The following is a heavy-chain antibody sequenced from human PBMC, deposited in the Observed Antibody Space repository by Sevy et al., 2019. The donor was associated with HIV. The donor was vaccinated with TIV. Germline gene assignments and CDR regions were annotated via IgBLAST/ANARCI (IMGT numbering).Heavy chain of an antibody. V-gene: IGHV3-74*01. D-gene: IGHD1-26*01. J-gene: IGHJ4*02. CDR2: INSDGSST. Sequence: GGSLRLSCAASGFTFSSYWMHWVRQAPGKGLVWVSPINSDGSSTSYADSVKGRFTISRDNAKNTLYLQMNSLRAEDTAVYYCARDPFYGGSYSPPTDYWGQGTLVTVSS. CDR3: ARDPFYGGSYSPPTDY. CDR1: GFTFSSYW.